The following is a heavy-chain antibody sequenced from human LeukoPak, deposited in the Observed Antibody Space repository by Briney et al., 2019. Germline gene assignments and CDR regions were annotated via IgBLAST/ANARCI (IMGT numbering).Heavy chain of an antibody. D-gene: IGHD5-18*01. CDR1: GGSISSGGYY. CDR3: ARGRLALWLHHYYYMDV. V-gene: IGHV4-31*03. J-gene: IGHJ6*03. CDR2: IYYSGST. Sequence: PSQTLSLTCTVSGGSISSGGYYWSWIRQHPGKGLEWIGYIYYSGSTYYNPSLKSRVTISVDTSKNQFSLKLSSVTAADTAVYYCARGRLALWLHHYYYMDVWGKGTTVTVSS.